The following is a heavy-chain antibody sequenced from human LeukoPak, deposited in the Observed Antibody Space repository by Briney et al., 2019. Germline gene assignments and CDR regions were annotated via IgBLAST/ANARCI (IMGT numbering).Heavy chain of an antibody. CDR3: ARAYSSSWSNAFEI. D-gene: IGHD6-13*01. Sequence: PSETLSLTCAVSGGSISSGGYSWSWIRQPPGKGLEWIGYIYHSGSTYYNPSLKSRVTISVDRSKNQFSLKLSSVTAADTAVYYCARAYSSSWSNAFEIWGQGTMVIISS. J-gene: IGHJ3*02. CDR1: GGSISSGGYS. V-gene: IGHV4-30-2*01. CDR2: IYHSGST.